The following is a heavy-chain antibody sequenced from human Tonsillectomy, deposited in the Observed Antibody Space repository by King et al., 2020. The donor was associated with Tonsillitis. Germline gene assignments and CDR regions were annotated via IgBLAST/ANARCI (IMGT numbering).Heavy chain of an antibody. V-gene: IGHV1-46*01. CDR1: GYTFTNYY. CDR3: ARVPYYYDSGSLFDY. J-gene: IGHJ4*02. Sequence: QLVQSGAEVKKPGASVKVSCKASGYTFTNYYIHWVRQVPGLGLEWMGVVNPSDGGTTYAQQFQGRVSMTRDTSTSTVYMELSSLRSEDTALYYCARVPYYYDSGSLFDYWGQGTLATVSS. CDR2: VNPSDGGT. D-gene: IGHD3-10*01.